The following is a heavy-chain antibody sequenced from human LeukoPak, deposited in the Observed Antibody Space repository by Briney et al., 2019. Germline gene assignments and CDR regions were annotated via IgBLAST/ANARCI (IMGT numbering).Heavy chain of an antibody. D-gene: IGHD6-13*01. CDR1: GFTFSSYG. CDR2: ISYDGSNK. Sequence: GGSLRLSCAAAGFTFSSYGMHWVRQAPGKGLEWVAVISYDGSNKYYADSVKGRFTISRDNSKNTLYLQMNSLRAEDTAVYYCAKGYSSSWAFDYWGQGTLVTVSS. J-gene: IGHJ4*02. V-gene: IGHV3-30*18. CDR3: AKGYSSSWAFDY.